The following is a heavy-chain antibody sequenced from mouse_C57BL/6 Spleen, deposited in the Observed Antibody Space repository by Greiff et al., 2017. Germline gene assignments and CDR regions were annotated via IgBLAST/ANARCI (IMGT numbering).Heavy chain of an antibody. CDR1: GFTFSSYA. V-gene: IGHV5-9-1*02. Sequence: EVMLVESGEGLVKPGGSLKLSCAASGFTFSSYAMSWVRQTPEKRLEWVAYISSGGDYIYYADTVKGRFTISRDNARNTLYLQMSSLKSEDTAMYYCTREGYSNYGAWFAYWGQGTLVTVSA. CDR2: ISSGGDYI. CDR3: TREGYSNYGAWFAY. D-gene: IGHD2-5*01. J-gene: IGHJ3*01.